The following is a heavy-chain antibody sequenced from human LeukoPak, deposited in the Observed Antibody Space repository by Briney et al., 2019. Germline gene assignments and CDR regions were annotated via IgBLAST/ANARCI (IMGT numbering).Heavy chain of an antibody. Sequence: ASVKVSCKASGYTFTGYYMHWVRQAPGQGLEWMGWINPNSGGTNYAQKSQGRVTMTRDTSISTAYMELSKLRSDDTAVYYCAREGRRGAVVWASMDVWGKGTTVTVSS. CDR3: AREGRRGAVVWASMDV. D-gene: IGHD2-15*01. J-gene: IGHJ6*03. CDR1: GYTFTGYY. CDR2: INPNSGGT. V-gene: IGHV1-2*02.